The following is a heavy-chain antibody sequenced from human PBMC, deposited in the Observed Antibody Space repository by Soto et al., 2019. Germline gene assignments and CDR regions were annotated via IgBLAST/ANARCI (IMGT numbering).Heavy chain of an antibody. D-gene: IGHD3-10*01. Sequence: EVQLLESGGGLVQPGGSLRLSCAASGFTFSNYAMNWVRQAPGKGLEWISVISGSGGSTYYADSVKGRFTISRDNSKSTLYLQMNSLRAEDTAVYYCAKRASGSYFDYWSQGTLVTVSS. J-gene: IGHJ4*02. CDR3: AKRASGSYFDY. CDR2: ISGSGGST. V-gene: IGHV3-23*01. CDR1: GFTFSNYA.